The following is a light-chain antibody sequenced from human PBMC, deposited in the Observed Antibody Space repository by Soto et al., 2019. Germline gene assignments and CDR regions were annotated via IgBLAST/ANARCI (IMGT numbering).Light chain of an antibody. Sequence: EFVLTQSPGTLSLSPGERATLSCRASQSVGSNSLAWYQQKPGQAPRILIYGASTRAPGIPDRFSGSGSGTHFTLTISRLEPEDFAVYYCQQYGSSPPLTFGGGTKVEIK. CDR2: GAS. V-gene: IGKV3-20*01. CDR3: QQYGSSPPLT. J-gene: IGKJ4*01. CDR1: QSVGSNS.